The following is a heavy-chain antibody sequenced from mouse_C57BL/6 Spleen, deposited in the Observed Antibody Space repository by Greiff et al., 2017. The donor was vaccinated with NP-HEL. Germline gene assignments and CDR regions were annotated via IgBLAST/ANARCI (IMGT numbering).Heavy chain of an antibody. D-gene: IGHD1-1*01. CDR1: GFTFSDYG. CDR2: ISSGSSTI. J-gene: IGHJ2*01. Sequence: EVQLVESGGGLVKPGGSLKLSCAASGFTFSDYGMHWVRQAPEKGLEWVAYISSGSSTIYYADTVKGRFTISRDNAKNTLFLQMTSLRSEDTAMYYCARPGLRRSPSYYFDYWGQGTTLTVSS. V-gene: IGHV5-17*01. CDR3: ARPGLRRSPSYYFDY.